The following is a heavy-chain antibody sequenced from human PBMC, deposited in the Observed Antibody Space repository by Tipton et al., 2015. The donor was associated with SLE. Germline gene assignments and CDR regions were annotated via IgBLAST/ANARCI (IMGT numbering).Heavy chain of an antibody. D-gene: IGHD3-3*01. J-gene: IGHJ4*02. CDR2: IAYDGSNQ. CDR1: EFTFSSYS. Sequence: QLVQSGGGVVQPGRSLGLSCAASEFTFSSYSIHWVRQAPGRGLEWVALIAYDGSNQYYADSVKGRFTLSRDSSKNTLYLQMNGLRAEDTAVYYCTTANDFWSGSYWGQGALVTVSS. V-gene: IGHV3-30*04. CDR3: TTANDFWSGSY.